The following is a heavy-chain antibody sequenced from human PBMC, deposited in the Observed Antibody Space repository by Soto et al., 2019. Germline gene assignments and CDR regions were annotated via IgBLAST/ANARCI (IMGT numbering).Heavy chain of an antibody. V-gene: IGHV3-23*03. J-gene: IGHJ4*02. Sequence: EVQLLQSGGALVQPGGSLTLSCAASGFTFSDYTMTWVRQAPGKVLDCISVILADFKTYYACYVRGRFTISRDNSKNTLALQMDSLRAEDPAVYYCARRVEGYFDYWAQGALVTVSS. CDR2: ILADFKT. CDR1: GFTFSDYT. CDR3: ARRVEGYFDY.